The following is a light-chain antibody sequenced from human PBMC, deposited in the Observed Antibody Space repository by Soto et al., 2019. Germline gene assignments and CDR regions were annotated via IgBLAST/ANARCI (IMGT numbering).Light chain of an antibody. J-gene: IGLJ1*01. V-gene: IGLV2-8*01. CDR2: EVT. CDR1: SSDVGGYNY. CDR3: SSYAGSNNHV. Sequence: QSVLTQPPSAFGSPGQSVTISCTGTSSDVGGYNYVSWYQQHPGKAPKLVIYEVTKRPSGVTDRFSGSKSGNTASLTVSGLQGEDEADYYCSSYAGSNNHVFGTGTKLTVL.